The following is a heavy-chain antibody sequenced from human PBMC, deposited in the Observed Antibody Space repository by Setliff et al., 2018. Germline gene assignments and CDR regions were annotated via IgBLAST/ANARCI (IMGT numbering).Heavy chain of an antibody. J-gene: IGHJ4*02. CDR2: ISGSGGST. V-gene: IGHV3-23*01. CDR1: GFTFSSYA. D-gene: IGHD1-26*01. CDR3: ARIVGATRRPGYFDY. Sequence: LRLSCAASGFTFSSYAMSWVRQAPGKGLEWVSAISGSGGSTYYADSVKGRFTISRDNSKNTLYLQMNSLRAEDTAVYYCARIVGATRRPGYFDYWGQGTLVTVSS.